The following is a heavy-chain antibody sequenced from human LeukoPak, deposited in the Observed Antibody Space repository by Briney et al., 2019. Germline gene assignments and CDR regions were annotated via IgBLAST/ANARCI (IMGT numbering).Heavy chain of an antibody. D-gene: IGHD1-7*01. Sequence: SETLSLTCTVSGGSISSYYWSWIRQPPGKGLEWIGFIYYSGSTNYNPSLKSRVTISVDTSNNQFSLKLSSVTAADTAVYYCARGVTGGAGTTYYYYMDVWGKGTTVTVSS. CDR1: GGSISSYY. V-gene: IGHV4-59*01. CDR2: IYYSGST. CDR3: ARGVTGGAGTTYYYYMDV. J-gene: IGHJ6*03.